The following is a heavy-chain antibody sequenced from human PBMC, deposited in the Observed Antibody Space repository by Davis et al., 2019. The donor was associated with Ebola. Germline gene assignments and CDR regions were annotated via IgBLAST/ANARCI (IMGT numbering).Heavy chain of an antibody. CDR1: GFTFSSYS. V-gene: IGHV3-48*02. D-gene: IGHD3-3*01. CDR3: ARDTYDFWSGYSLYYFDY. CDR2: ISSSSSTI. Sequence: PGGSLRLSCAASGFTFSSYSMNWVRQAPGKGLEWVSYISSSSSTIYYADSVKGRFTISRDNAKNSLYLQMNSLRDEDTAVYYCARDTYDFWSGYSLYYFDYWGQGTLVTVSS. J-gene: IGHJ4*02.